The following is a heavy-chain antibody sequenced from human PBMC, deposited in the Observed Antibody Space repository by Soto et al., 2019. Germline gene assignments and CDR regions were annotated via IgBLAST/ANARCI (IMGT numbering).Heavy chain of an antibody. V-gene: IGHV1-46*01. CDR3: ARETRRGEDCSSTSCPYSSSEKGIDY. D-gene: IGHD2-2*01. Sequence: ASVKVSCKASGYTFTSYYMHWVRQAPGQGLEWMGIINPSGGSTSYAQKFQGRVTMTRDTSTSTVYMELSSLRSEDTAVYYCARETRRGEDCSSTSCPYSSSEKGIDYWGQGTLVTVSS. CDR2: INPSGGST. CDR1: GYTFTSYY. J-gene: IGHJ4*02.